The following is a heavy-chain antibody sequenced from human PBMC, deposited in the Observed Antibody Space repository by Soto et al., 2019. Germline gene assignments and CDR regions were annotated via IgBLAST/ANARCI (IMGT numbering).Heavy chain of an antibody. CDR1: GGSFSGYY. CDR3: ARTIVTHWYFDL. J-gene: IGHJ2*01. CDR2: INHSGST. V-gene: IGHV4-34*01. Sequence: VQLQQWGAGLLKPSETLSLTCAVYGGSFSGYYWSWIRQPPGKGLEWIGEINHSGSTNYNPSLKSRVTISVDTSKNQFSLKLSSVTAADTAVYYCARTIVTHWYFDLWGRGTLVTVSS. D-gene: IGHD2-15*01.